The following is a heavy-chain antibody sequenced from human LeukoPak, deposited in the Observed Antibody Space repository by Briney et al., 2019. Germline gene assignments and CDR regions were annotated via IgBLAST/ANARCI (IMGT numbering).Heavy chain of an antibody. CDR3: ARDWGPIAARPNYYYGMDV. J-gene: IGHJ6*02. V-gene: IGHV1-69*13. CDR2: IIPIFGTA. D-gene: IGHD6-6*01. CDR1: GGTFSSYA. Sequence: GASVKVSFKASGGTFSSYAISWVRQAPGQGLEWMGGIIPIFGTANYAQKFQGRVTITADESASTAYMELSSLRSEDTAVYYCARDWGPIAARPNYYYGMDVWGQGTTVTVSS.